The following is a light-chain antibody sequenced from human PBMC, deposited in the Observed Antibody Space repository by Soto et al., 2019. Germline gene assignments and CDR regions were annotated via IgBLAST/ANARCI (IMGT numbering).Light chain of an antibody. CDR3: QQYNNWPIT. CDR2: GAS. CDR1: QTVTIH. J-gene: IGKJ5*01. Sequence: EIVMTQSPATLSVSPGERATLSCRASQTVTIHLAWYQQKPGQAPRLLIYGASTRATGIPARFSGSGSGTEFTLTISSLQSEDFAIYYCQQYNNWPITFGQGTRLEIK. V-gene: IGKV3-15*01.